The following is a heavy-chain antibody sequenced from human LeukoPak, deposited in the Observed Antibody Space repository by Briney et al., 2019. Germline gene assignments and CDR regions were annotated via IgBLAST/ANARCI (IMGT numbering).Heavy chain of an antibody. CDR3: ARDVADRVGMDV. CDR2: ISSNGGST. V-gene: IGHV3-64*01. J-gene: IGHJ6*02. D-gene: IGHD6-19*01. Sequence: PGGSLRLSCAASGFTFSSYAMHWVRQAPGKGLEYVSAISSNGGSTYYANSVKGRFTISRDNPKNTLYLQMGSLRAEDMAVYYCARDVADRVGMDVWGQGTTVTVSS. CDR1: GFTFSSYA.